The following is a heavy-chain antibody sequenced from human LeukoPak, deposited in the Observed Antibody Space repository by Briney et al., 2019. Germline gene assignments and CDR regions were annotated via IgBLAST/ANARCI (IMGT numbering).Heavy chain of an antibody. D-gene: IGHD4-17*01. J-gene: IGHJ6*03. CDR2: INPNSGGT. CDR1: GYTFTGYY. V-gene: IGHV1-2*02. Sequence: ASVKVSCKASGYTFTGYYMHWVRQAPGQGLEWMGWINPNSGGTNYAQKFQGRVTMTRDTSISTAYMELSRLRSDDTAVYYCAKGGTVTTFHYYYYMDVWGKGTTVTISS. CDR3: AKGGTVTTFHYYYYMDV.